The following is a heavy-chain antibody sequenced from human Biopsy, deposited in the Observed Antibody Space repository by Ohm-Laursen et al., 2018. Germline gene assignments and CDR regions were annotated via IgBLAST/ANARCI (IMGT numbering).Heavy chain of an antibody. CDR3: ARDHPDFWGGYSPTVISSYYGMDV. J-gene: IGHJ6*02. CDR1: TGTFNSYG. D-gene: IGHD3-3*01. CDR2: IIPILRTT. V-gene: IGHV1-69*11. Sequence: SVKVSCKAPTGTFNSYGIIWVRQAPGQGLEWMGRIIPILRTTAYAQTFLGRVTITADSPTSTVDMELTSLTSDDTAMYFCARDHPDFWGGYSPTVISSYYGMDVWGQGTTVIVSS.